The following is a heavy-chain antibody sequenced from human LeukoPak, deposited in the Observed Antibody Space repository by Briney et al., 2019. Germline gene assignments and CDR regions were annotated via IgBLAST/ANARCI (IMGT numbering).Heavy chain of an antibody. D-gene: IGHD3-9*01. Sequence: PGGSLRLSCAASEFTFSSYAMSWVRQAPGKGLEWVSAISGSGGSTYYADSVKGRFTISRDNSKNTLYLQMNSLRAEDTAVYYCAKEPLRYFDWLLPYFDYWGQGTLVTVSS. CDR3: AKEPLRYFDWLLPYFDY. J-gene: IGHJ4*02. V-gene: IGHV3-23*01. CDR1: EFTFSSYA. CDR2: ISGSGGST.